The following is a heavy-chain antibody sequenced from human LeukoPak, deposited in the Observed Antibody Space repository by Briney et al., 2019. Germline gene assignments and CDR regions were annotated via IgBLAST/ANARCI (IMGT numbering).Heavy chain of an antibody. D-gene: IGHD3-10*01. CDR1: GFTFSSYE. J-gene: IGHJ4*02. V-gene: IGHV3-48*03. CDR3: ARQGGSGSYYFDY. Sequence: GGSLRLSCAASGFTFSSYEMNWVRQAPGKGLEWVSYISSSGSTIYYADSVKGRFTISRDNAKNSLYLQMNSLRAEDTAVYYCARQGGSGSYYFDYWGQGTLVTVSS. CDR2: ISSSGSTI.